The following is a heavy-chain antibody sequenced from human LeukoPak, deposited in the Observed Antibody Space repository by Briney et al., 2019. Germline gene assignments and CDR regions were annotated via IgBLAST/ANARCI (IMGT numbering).Heavy chain of an antibody. Sequence: PSETLSLTCAVYGGSFSGYYWSWIRQPPGKGLEWIGEINHSGSTNYNPSLTSRGTISVDTSKSQFSLKLSSVTAADTAVYYCAREVLGSPSSRWQWLSVAFDIWGQGTMVTVSS. CDR3: AREVLGSPSSRWQWLSVAFDI. CDR1: GGSFSGYY. CDR2: INHSGST. D-gene: IGHD6-19*01. J-gene: IGHJ3*02. V-gene: IGHV4-34*01.